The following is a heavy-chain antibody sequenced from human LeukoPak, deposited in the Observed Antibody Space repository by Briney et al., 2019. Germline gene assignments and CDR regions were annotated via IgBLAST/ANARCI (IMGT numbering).Heavy chain of an antibody. CDR3: ARGLAVAGYYYGMDV. Sequence: GGSLRLSCAASGFTVSSNYMSWVRQAPGKGLQWVSVIYSGGSTYYADSVKGRFTISRDNSKNTLYLQMSSLRAEDTAVYYCARGLAVAGYYYGMDVWGQGTTVTVSS. J-gene: IGHJ6*02. CDR2: IYSGGST. V-gene: IGHV3-53*01. D-gene: IGHD6-19*01. CDR1: GFTVSSNY.